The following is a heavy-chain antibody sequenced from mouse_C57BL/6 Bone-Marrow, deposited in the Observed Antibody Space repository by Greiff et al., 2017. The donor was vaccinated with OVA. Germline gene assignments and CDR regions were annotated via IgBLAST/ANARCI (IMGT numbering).Heavy chain of an antibody. V-gene: IGHV3-6*01. CDR1: GYSITSGYY. CDR3: ASDYDYGDY. CDR2: ISYDGSN. Sequence: DVQLQESGPGLVKPSQSLSLTCSVTGYSITSGYYWNWIRQFPGNKLEWMGYISYDGSNNYNPSLKNRISITRDTSKNQFFLKLNSVTTEDTATYYCASDYDYGDYWGQGTTLTVSS. J-gene: IGHJ2*01. D-gene: IGHD2-4*01.